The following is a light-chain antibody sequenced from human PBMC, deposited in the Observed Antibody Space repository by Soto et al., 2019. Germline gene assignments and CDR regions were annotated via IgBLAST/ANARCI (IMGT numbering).Light chain of an antibody. Sequence: DIQMTQSPSFVSASVGDRVTITCRASQAISKWLAWYQQKPGRAPKILIFAASTLQRGVPSRFSGSGSGTDFTLTISSLQPEDSATYYCQQADSIPLTFGGGTKVDFK. J-gene: IGKJ4*01. CDR1: QAISKW. CDR2: AAS. V-gene: IGKV1-12*01. CDR3: QQADSIPLT.